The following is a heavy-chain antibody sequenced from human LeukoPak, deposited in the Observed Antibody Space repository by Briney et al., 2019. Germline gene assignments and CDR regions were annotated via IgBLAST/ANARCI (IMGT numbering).Heavy chain of an antibody. CDR2: ISGSGGST. Sequence: GGSLRLSCAASGFTFTSYSMNWVRQAPGKGLEWVSTISGSGGSTYYADSVKGRFTISRDNSKNTLYLQMNSLRAEDTAVYYCAKGSGSKYDFWSGYYGGNYFDYWGQGTLVTVSS. CDR1: GFTFTSYS. CDR3: AKGSGSKYDFWSGYYGGNYFDY. V-gene: IGHV3-23*01. D-gene: IGHD3-3*01. J-gene: IGHJ4*02.